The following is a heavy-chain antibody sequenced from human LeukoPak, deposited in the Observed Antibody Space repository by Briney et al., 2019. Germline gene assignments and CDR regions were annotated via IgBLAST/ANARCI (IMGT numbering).Heavy chain of an antibody. J-gene: IGHJ4*02. D-gene: IGHD1-26*01. CDR1: GFTFSSYA. CDR3: AKESPYAVGGTGRVYYFDY. V-gene: IGHV3-23*01. Sequence: PGGSLRLSCAASGFTFSSYAISWVRQAPGKGLNWVSAISNSGRTYYADSVKGRFTISRDNSKNTVHLQMNSLRAEDTAVYYCAKESPYAVGGTGRVYYFDYWGQGALVTVSS. CDR2: ISNSGRT.